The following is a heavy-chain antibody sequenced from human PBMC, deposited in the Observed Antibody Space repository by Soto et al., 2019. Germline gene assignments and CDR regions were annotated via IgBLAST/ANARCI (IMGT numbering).Heavy chain of an antibody. CDR1: GGTFSSYA. CDR3: ARSSSWGIAAVDP. Sequence: SVKVSCKXSGGTFSSYAISWVRQAPGQGLEWMGGIIPIFGTANYAQKFQGRVTITADKSTSTAYMELSSLRSEDTAVYYCARSSSWGIAAVDPWGQGTLVTVSS. V-gene: IGHV1-69*06. D-gene: IGHD6-25*01. CDR2: IIPIFGTA. J-gene: IGHJ5*02.